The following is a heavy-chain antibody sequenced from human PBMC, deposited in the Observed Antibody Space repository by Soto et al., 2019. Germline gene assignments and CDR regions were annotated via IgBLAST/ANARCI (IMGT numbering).Heavy chain of an antibody. V-gene: IGHV4-4*02. D-gene: IGHD3-22*01. J-gene: IGHJ6*02. Sequence: SETLSLTCSVSGDSISNNKWLSWVRQPPGKGLEWIGEMHHSGSIHYNASLKSRATLSVDKSRNQFSLQLSSVTAADTAVYYCARRLYYDSSGFEGGGMDVWGQGTTVTVSS. CDR1: GDSISNNKW. CDR2: MHHSGSI. CDR3: ARRLYYDSSGFEGGGMDV.